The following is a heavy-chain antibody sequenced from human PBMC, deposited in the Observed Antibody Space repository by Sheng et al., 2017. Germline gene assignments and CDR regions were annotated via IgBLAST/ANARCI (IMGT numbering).Heavy chain of an antibody. J-gene: IGHJ3*02. Sequence: EMQLVESGGALVQTGGSLRFSCVSSQFTFGTYAMSWVRQAPGKGLEWVSAISGSGGSANYADSVKGRFSLSRDNSKNTLYLQMNSLRAEDTAVYYCAKLGKSVSYGDYRFPFDIWGQGTMVAVSS. CDR1: QFTFGTYA. D-gene: IGHD4-17*01. CDR3: AKLGKSVSYGDYRFPFDI. V-gene: IGHV3-23*04. CDR2: ISGSGGSA.